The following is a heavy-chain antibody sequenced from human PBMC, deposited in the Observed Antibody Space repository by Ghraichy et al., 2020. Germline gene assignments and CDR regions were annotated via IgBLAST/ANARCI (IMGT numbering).Heavy chain of an antibody. CDR2: MYFTGTT. V-gene: IGHV4-4*07. D-gene: IGHD1-14*01. J-gene: IGHJ5*02. CDR1: GGSITGYY. Sequence: SETLSLTCTVSGGSITGYYWNWIRQSSGKGLEWVARMYFTGTTNYNPSLKDRVTMSVDASKSQFSLRMTSVTAADSGVYYCARDRRHRVQDTWFDPWGQGTLVIGSS. CDR3: ARDRRHRVQDTWFDP.